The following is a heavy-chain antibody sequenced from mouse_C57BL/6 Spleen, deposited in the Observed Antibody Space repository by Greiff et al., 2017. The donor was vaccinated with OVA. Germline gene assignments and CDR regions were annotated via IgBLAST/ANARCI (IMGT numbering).Heavy chain of an antibody. V-gene: IGHV2-2*01. Sequence: QVQLQQSGPGLVPPSQSLSIPCTVSGFSLTHYGVHWVRQSPGKGLEWLGVIWSGGRTDSTAAFISRLSISKDNSKCQVFFKRNSLQADDTAIDYCARKGYGSSYGYFDVWGTGTTVTVAS. CDR1: GFSLTHYG. J-gene: IGHJ1*03. CDR3: ARKGYGSSYGYFDV. D-gene: IGHD1-1*01. CDR2: IWSGGRT.